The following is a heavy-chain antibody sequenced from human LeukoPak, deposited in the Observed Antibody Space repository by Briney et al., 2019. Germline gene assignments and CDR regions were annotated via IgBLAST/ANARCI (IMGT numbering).Heavy chain of an antibody. D-gene: IGHD5-24*01. CDR3: ARDLEMATTLYWYFDL. CDR1: GGSFNNYA. V-gene: IGHV1-69*04. CDR2: IIPIFGIA. J-gene: IGHJ2*01. Sequence: ASVKVSCKASGGSFNNYAISWVRQAPGQGLEWMGRIIPIFGIANSAQKFQGRVTITADKSTNTAYMELSSLRSEDTAVYYCARDLEMATTLYWYFDLWGRGALVTVSS.